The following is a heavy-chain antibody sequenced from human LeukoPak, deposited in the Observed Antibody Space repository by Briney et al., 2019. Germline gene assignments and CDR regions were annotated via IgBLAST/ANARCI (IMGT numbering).Heavy chain of an antibody. V-gene: IGHV4-61*05. CDR2: IYYSGST. Sequence: PSETLSLTCTVSGGSISSSSYYWGWIRQPPGKGLEWIGYIYYSGSTNYNPSLKSRVTISVDTSKNQFSLKLSSVTAADTAVYYCARMVYSSGWSFDYWGQGTLVTVSS. CDR3: ARMVYSSGWSFDY. CDR1: GGSISSSSYY. D-gene: IGHD6-19*01. J-gene: IGHJ4*02.